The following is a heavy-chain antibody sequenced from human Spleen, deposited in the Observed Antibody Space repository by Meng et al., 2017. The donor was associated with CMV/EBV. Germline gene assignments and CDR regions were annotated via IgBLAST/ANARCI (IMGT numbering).Heavy chain of an antibody. D-gene: IGHD3-22*01. J-gene: IGHJ4*02. CDR2: LHSDGFT. V-gene: IGHV3-66*02. CDR1: GFTFGDYA. Sequence: GESLKISCTASGFTFGDYAMHWVRQAPGKGLEWISVLHSDGFTKYADSVKGRFTISRDNPKNTLYLEMSSLRTEDTAVYYCARGILGGYYDSRGYVTDFWGQGTLVTVSS. CDR3: ARGILGGYYDSRGYVTDF.